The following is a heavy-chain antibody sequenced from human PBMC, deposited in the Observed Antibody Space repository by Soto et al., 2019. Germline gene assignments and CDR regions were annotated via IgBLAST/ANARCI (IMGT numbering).Heavy chain of an antibody. D-gene: IGHD3-16*01. J-gene: IGHJ4*02. V-gene: IGHV3-30-3*01. Sequence: GGYLRLSCAAPGFTFSSYAMHWVRQGPGKRLEWVAVISYDGSNKYYADSVKGRFTISRDNSKNMLYLQMNSLRAEDTAVYYCTRLRPTGPYNYLNQGTLSTV. CDR1: GFTFSSYA. CDR2: ISYDGSNK. CDR3: TRLRPTGPYNY.